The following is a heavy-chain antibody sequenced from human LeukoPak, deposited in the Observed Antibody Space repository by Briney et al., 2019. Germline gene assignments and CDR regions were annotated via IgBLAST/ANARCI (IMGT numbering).Heavy chain of an antibody. V-gene: IGHV4-59*01. J-gene: IGHJ4*02. D-gene: IGHD5-24*01. CDR1: GASISSYY. CDR3: ARPRDGYNPGYFDY. Sequence: SETLSLTCTVSGASISSYYWSWIRQPPGKGLEWIGYIYYSGSTNYNPSLKSRVTISVDTSKNQFSLKLSPVTAADTAVYYCARPRDGYNPGYFDYWGQGTLVTVSS. CDR2: IYYSGST.